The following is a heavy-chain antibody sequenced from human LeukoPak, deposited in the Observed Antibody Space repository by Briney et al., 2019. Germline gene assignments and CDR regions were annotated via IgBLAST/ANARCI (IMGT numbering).Heavy chain of an antibody. V-gene: IGHV3-53*01. CDR1: GFTVSSSY. D-gene: IGHD2/OR15-2a*01. J-gene: IGHJ5*02. CDR3: ARAVTYRFDP. Sequence: PGGSLRLSCAASGFTVSSSYLTRVRQAPGQGLEWVSFIYTDGTTSYADSVKGRFTISRDNSKNTLYLQMNSLRAEDTAIYYCARAVTYRFDPWGQGTQVTVSS. CDR2: IYTDGTT.